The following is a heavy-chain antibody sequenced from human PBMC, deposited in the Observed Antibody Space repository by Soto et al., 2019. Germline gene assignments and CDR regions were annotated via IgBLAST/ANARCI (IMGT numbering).Heavy chain of an antibody. D-gene: IGHD3-22*01. V-gene: IGHV3-33*01. CDR2: IWYDGSNK. CDR3: ARGGKYYYDSSGPSTDY. J-gene: IGHJ4*02. CDR1: GFTFSSYG. Sequence: QVQLVESGGGVVQPGRSPRLSCAASGFTFSSYGMHWVRQAPGKGLEWVAVIWYDGSNKYYADSVKGRFTISRDNSENTLYLQMNSLRAEDTAVYYCARGGKYYYDSSGPSTDYWGQGTLVTVSS.